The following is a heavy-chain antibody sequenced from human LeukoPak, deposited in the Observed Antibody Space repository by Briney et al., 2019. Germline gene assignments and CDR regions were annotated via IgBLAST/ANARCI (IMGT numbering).Heavy chain of an antibody. Sequence: SETLSLTCTVSGGSVSSNSHYWAWIRQPPGKGLEWIGSMKYGGNTYYNPSLKSRVTISVDTSRNQFSLRLSSVTAADTAVYYCAREATSDPNDFWSGYYYYYYYMDVWGKGTTVTVSS. V-gene: IGHV4-39*07. J-gene: IGHJ6*03. D-gene: IGHD3-3*01. CDR3: AREATSDPNDFWSGYYYYYYYMDV. CDR1: GGSVSSNSHY. CDR2: MKYGGNT.